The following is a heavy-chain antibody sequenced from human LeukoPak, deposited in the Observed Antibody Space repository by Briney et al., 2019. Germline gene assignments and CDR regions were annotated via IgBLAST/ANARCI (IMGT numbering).Heavy chain of an antibody. CDR3: ARSYGSGSYYNPYYYYYYMDV. CDR1: GGSISSSSYY. D-gene: IGHD3-10*01. V-gene: IGHV4-39*07. Sequence: SETLSLTCTVSGGSISSSSYYWGWIRQPPGKGLEWIGSIYYSGSTYYNPSLKSRVTISVDTSKNQFSLKLSSVTAADTAVYYCARSYGSGSYYNPYYYYYYMDVWGKGTTVTVSS. CDR2: IYYSGST. J-gene: IGHJ6*03.